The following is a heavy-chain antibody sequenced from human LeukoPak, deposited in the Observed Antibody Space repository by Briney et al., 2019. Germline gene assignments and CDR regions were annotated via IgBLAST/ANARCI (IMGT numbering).Heavy chain of an antibody. CDR2: INPNGGGT. V-gene: IGHV1-2*02. CDR1: GYSFIGYS. Sequence: ASVKVSCKASGYSFIGYSIHWVRQAPGQGLEWMGWINPNGGGTNYAQKSQGRVTMTRDTSISTAYMELSRLRSDDTALYYCVRSQVGVHPRLDYWGQGTLVTVSS. D-gene: IGHD1-26*01. J-gene: IGHJ4*02. CDR3: VRSQVGVHPRLDY.